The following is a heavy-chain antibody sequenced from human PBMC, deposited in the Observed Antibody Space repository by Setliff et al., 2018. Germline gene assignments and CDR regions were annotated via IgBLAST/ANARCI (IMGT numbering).Heavy chain of an antibody. J-gene: IGHJ4*02. CDR2: VDPEDGHT. Sequence: PGASVKVSCKASGYTFTDYYMHWVQQAPGKGLEWMGRVDPEDGHTKYAEKFQGRITISADMSLDIAHMELGSLTSEDTAVYYCTTGLRHGVPYFDLWGQGTLVTVSS. CDR1: GYTFTDYY. V-gene: IGHV1-69-2*01. D-gene: IGHD3-10*01. CDR3: TTGLRHGVPYFDL.